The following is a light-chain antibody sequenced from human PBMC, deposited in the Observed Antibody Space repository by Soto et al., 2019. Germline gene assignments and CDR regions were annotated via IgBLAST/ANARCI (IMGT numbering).Light chain of an antibody. J-gene: IGLJ3*02. V-gene: IGLV2-14*01. CDR1: SSDVGGYNY. CDR3: SSYASSSSLRV. Sequence: QSALTQPASVSGSPGQSITISCTGTSSDVGGYNYVSWYQQHPSKAPKLMIYGVSNRPSGVSNRFSGSKSGNTASLTISGLQAEDEADYYCSSYASSSSLRVFGGGTKLTVL. CDR2: GVS.